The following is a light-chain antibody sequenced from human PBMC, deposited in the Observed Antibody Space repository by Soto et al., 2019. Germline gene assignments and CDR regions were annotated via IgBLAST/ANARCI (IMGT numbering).Light chain of an antibody. V-gene: IGKV3-11*01. Sequence: EIFLTQSPETLSLSPGERATLTCRASQSVTNYIAWYQQRPGQAPRLLTYDASTRATGVPARFSGSRSGTDFTLTISDLEPADFGLYYCQQRLNWPPGFGQGTKVDIK. CDR1: QSVTNY. J-gene: IGKJ1*01. CDR3: QQRLNWPPG. CDR2: DAS.